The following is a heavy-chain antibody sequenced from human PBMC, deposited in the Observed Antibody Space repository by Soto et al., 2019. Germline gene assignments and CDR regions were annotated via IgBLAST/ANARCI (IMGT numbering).Heavy chain of an antibody. V-gene: IGHV3-23*01. D-gene: IGHD2-2*01. CDR2: ISGSGGST. CDR1: GFTFSSYS. J-gene: IGHJ4*02. Sequence: HPGGSLRLSCAASGFTFSSYSMSWVRQAPGKGLEWVSAISGSGGSTYYADSVKGRFTISRDNSKNTLYLQMNSLRAGDTAVYYCAKAQSLLFTTHWGQGTLVTVSS. CDR3: AKAQSLLFTTH.